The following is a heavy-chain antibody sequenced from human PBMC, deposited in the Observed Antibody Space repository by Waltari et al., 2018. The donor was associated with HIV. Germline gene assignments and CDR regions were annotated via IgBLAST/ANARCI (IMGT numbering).Heavy chain of an antibody. J-gene: IGHJ4*02. V-gene: IGHV3-33*02. CDR3: TRQGKIGTYFGGHR. CDR1: GFSLSDYA. Sequence: QLVESGGNVVQPGKSLRLSCVTDGFSLSDYAMGWFRQTPGAELQCVALMWPEGNTRVYATLARARISITRHTTQTAVFLQRRALLTDDTGIYFCTRQGKIGTYFGGHRWGRGP. D-gene: IGHD3-10*01. CDR2: MWPEGNTR.